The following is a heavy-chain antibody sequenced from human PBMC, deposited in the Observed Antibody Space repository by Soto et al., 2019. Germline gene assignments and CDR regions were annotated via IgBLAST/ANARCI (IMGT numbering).Heavy chain of an antibody. CDR3: AKFVVGAFDY. D-gene: IGHD1-26*01. Sequence: VQLVESGGGVVQPGRSLRLSCAASGFTFSSYGMHWVRQAPGKGLEWVAVISYDGSNKYYADSVKGRFTISRDNSKNTLYLQMNSLRAEDTAVYYCAKFVVGAFDYWGQGTLVTVSS. V-gene: IGHV3-30*18. CDR2: ISYDGSNK. J-gene: IGHJ4*02. CDR1: GFTFSSYG.